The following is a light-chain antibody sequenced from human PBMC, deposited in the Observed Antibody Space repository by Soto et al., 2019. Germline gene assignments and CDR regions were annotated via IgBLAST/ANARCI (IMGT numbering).Light chain of an antibody. CDR3: QHYRDSPRA. J-gene: IGKJ3*01. V-gene: IGKV3-20*01. CDR2: GAS. CDR1: QSVSSSY. Sequence: EIVLTQSPGTLSLSPGERATLSCRASQSVSSSYLAWYQQKPGQAPRLLIYGASSRATGIPDRFSGSGSGTDFTLTISRLEPEDFAVYYCQHYRDSPRAFGPGTKVDIK.